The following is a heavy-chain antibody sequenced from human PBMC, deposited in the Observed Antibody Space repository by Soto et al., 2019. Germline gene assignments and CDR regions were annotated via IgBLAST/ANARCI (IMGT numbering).Heavy chain of an antibody. Sequence: PSETLSLTCAVYGGSFSGYYWSWIRQPPGKGLEWIGEINHSGSTNYNPSLKSRVTISVDTSKNQFSLKLSSVTAADTAVYYCARGRRITMIVVVPNDGSDIWGQGTMVTVSS. CDR3: ARGRRITMIVVVPNDGSDI. CDR2: INHSGST. CDR1: GGSFSGYY. J-gene: IGHJ3*02. V-gene: IGHV4-34*01. D-gene: IGHD3-22*01.